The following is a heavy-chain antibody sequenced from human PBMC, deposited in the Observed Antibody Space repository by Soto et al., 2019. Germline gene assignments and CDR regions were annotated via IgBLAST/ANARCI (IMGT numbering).Heavy chain of an antibody. CDR2: INAGNGNT. CDR3: ARDGNSRDTTNWFDP. Sequence: QVQLVQSGAEVKKPGASVKVSCKASGYTFTSYAMHWVRQAPGQRLEWMGWINAGNGNTKYSQKFQGRVTITRDTSASTAYMELSSLRSEDTAVYYSARDGNSRDTTNWFDPWGQGTLVTVSS. V-gene: IGHV1-3*01. D-gene: IGHD6-13*01. J-gene: IGHJ5*02. CDR1: GYTFTSYA.